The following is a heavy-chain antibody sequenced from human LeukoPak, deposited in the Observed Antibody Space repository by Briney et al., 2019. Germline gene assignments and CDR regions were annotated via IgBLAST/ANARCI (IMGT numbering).Heavy chain of an antibody. CDR3: ARGYDSSGYYYVGLDY. CDR1: AFIFSGHW. CDR2: IKEDGSER. J-gene: IGHJ4*02. Sequence: GGSLRLSCEGSAFIFSGHWMNWVRQTPGKGLEWVASIKEDGSERQYVDSVKGRFSISRDNTKGSLFLQLNSLRAEDTAVYYCARGYDSSGYYYVGLDYWGQGTLVTVSS. V-gene: IGHV3-7*03. D-gene: IGHD3-22*01.